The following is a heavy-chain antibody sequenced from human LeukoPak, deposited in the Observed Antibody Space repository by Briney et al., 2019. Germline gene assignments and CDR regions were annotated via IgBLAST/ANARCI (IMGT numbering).Heavy chain of an antibody. Sequence: GGSLRLSCAASGFTFSSYAMSWVRQAPGKGLEWVSVISGSGGNTYYADSVKGRFTISRDNSKNTLYLQMNSLRVEDTAVYYCAKSRSGNHYRSLGDWGQGTLVTVSS. CDR2: ISGSGGNT. CDR3: AKSRSGNHYRSLGD. CDR1: GFTFSSYA. D-gene: IGHD3-10*01. V-gene: IGHV3-23*01. J-gene: IGHJ4*02.